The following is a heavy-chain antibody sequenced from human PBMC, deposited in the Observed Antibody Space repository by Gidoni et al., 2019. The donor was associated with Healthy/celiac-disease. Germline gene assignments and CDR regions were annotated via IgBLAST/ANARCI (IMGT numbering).Heavy chain of an antibody. CDR1: GFTFSDYY. CDR2: ISSSGSTL. D-gene: IGHD1-26*01. J-gene: IGHJ3*02. Sequence: QVQLVESGGGLVKPGGSRRLSCAASGFTFSDYYMMGIRQAPGKGLEWVSSISSSGSTLYDADSVMGRFTISRDNAKNSLYLQMNSLRAEDTAVYYCARERPYSSQIVGATRGAFDIWGQGTMVTVSS. CDR3: ARERPYSSQIVGATRGAFDI. V-gene: IGHV3-11*01.